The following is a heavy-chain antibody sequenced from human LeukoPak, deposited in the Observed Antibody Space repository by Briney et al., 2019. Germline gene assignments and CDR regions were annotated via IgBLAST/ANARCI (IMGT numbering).Heavy chain of an antibody. D-gene: IGHD2-21*02. Sequence: QPGGSLRLSCAASGFTFSTCAMHWVRQAPGKGLEWVAFISYDGSTNYYADSVTGRFTISRDNSKNTLYLQMNSLRAEDTAVYYCTKEKLVVVAAIFDYWGQGTLVTVSS. CDR3: TKEKLVVVAAIFDY. J-gene: IGHJ4*02. CDR2: ISYDGSTN. V-gene: IGHV3-30*18. CDR1: GFTFSTCA.